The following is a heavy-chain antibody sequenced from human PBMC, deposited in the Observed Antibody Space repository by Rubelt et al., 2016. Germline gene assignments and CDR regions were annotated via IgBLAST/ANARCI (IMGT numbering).Heavy chain of an antibody. CDR3: ARVIWGSGWSNNWFDP. Sequence: QVQLVQSGAEVKKPGASVKVSCKASGYTFTSYAMHWVRQAPGQRLEWMGWINAGNGNTKYSQKFQVRVTSTRDTSASTAYMELSSLVSEDTAVYYCARVIWGSGWSNNWFDPWGQGTLVTVSS. J-gene: IGHJ5*02. CDR1: GYTFTSYA. CDR2: INAGNGNT. V-gene: IGHV1-3*01. D-gene: IGHD6-19*01.